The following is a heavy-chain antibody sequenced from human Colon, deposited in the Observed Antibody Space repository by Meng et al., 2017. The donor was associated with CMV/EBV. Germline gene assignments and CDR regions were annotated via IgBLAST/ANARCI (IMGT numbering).Heavy chain of an antibody. CDR2: IYPQDGGT. V-gene: IGHV1-2*02. J-gene: IGHJ4*02. CDR1: GYTSTANQ. D-gene: IGHD6-13*01. Sequence: QVQMVQCGIEVKKSGAQGKLSGTTSGYTSTANQLHWVRQAPGQGLEWMGWIYPQDGGTYFAQKFQDRVTLTRDTSITTAYMELSGLTSADTAIYYCVRESWYFDFWGEGTLVTVSS. CDR3: VRESWYFDF.